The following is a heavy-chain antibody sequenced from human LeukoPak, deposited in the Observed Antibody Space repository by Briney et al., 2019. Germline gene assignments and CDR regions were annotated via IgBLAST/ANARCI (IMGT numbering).Heavy chain of an antibody. CDR2: IYYSGST. J-gene: IGHJ6*03. Sequence: SETLSLTCTVSGGSIGSHYWSWIRQPPGKGLEWIGYIYYSGSTNYNPSLKSRVTISVDTSKNQFSLKLSSVTAADTAVYYCARTPNYYMDVWGKGTTVTVSS. CDR1: GGSIGSHY. CDR3: ARTPNYYMDV. V-gene: IGHV4-59*11.